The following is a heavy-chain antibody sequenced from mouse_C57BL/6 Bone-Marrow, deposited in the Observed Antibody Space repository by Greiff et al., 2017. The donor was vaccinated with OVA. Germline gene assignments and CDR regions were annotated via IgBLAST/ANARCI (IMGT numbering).Heavy chain of an antibody. CDR2: ISSGGDYI. CDR1: GFTFSSYA. Sequence: EVMLVESGEGLVKPGGSLKLSCAASGFTFSSYAMSWVRQTPEKRLEWVAYISSGGDYIYYADTVKGRFTISRDNARNTLYLQMSSLKSEDTAMYYCTRDRSYGAMDYWGQGTSVTVSS. CDR3: TRDRSYGAMDY. J-gene: IGHJ4*01. D-gene: IGHD1-1*01. V-gene: IGHV5-9-1*02.